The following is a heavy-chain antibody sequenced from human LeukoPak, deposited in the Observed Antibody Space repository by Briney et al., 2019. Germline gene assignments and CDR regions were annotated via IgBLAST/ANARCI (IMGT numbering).Heavy chain of an antibody. D-gene: IGHD6-13*01. CDR2: ISSNGGST. Sequence: PGGSLRLSCAASGFTFSSYAMHWVRQAPGKGLEYVSAISSNGGSTYYANSVKGRFTISRDNSKNTLYLQMNSLRAEDTAVYYCAKDVVRAAAGWFDPWGQGTLVTVSS. CDR1: GFTFSSYA. V-gene: IGHV3-64*01. CDR3: AKDVVRAAAGWFDP. J-gene: IGHJ5*02.